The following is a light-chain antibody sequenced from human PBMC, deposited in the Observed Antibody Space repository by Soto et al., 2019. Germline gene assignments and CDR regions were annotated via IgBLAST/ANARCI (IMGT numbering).Light chain of an antibody. J-gene: IGLJ2*01. V-gene: IGLV2-11*01. CDR1: SSDVGGYNY. CDR2: DVS. CDR3: CSYAGSYTVV. Sequence: QSALTQPRSVSGSPGQSVTISCTGTSSDVGGYNYVSWYQQNPGKAPKVTIYDVSKRPSGVPDRFSGSKSGNTASLTISGLQAEDEADYYCCSYAGSYTVVFGGGTKLTVL.